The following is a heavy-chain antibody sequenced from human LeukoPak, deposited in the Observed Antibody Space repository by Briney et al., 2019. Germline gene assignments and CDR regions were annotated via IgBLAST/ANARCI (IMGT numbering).Heavy chain of an antibody. Sequence: PGGSLRLSCATSGFTFSSYGMHGVRQAPGKGVERGAAISDDGSNKYYADSVKGGFTISTGNCKSTLYLQMNSLRAEATAVYYCVKEKYNSSLNWFAPWGQGTLVTGSS. D-gene: IGHD6-13*01. CDR2: ISDDGSNK. V-gene: IGHV3-30*18. CDR1: GFTFSSYG. CDR3: VKEKYNSSLNWFAP. J-gene: IGHJ5*02.